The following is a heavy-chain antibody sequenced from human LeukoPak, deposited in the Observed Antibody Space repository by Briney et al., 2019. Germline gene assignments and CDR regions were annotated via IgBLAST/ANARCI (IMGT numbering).Heavy chain of an antibody. V-gene: IGHV1-2*06. CDR2: INPNSGGT. CDR3: ARDQQGLRFLEWLPSFNWFAP. D-gene: IGHD3-3*01. J-gene: IGHJ5*02. Sequence: VASVKVSCKASGDTFTGYYIHWVRQAPGQGLEWMGRINPNSGGTNYAQKFQGRVTMTRDTSISTAYMELSGLRSDDTAVYYCARDQQGLRFLEWLPSFNWFAPWGQGTLVTVSS. CDR1: GDTFTGYY.